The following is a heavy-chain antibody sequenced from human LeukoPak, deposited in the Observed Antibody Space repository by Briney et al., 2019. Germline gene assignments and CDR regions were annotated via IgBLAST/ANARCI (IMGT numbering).Heavy chain of an antibody. CDR3: ARGEPCFISRPFDP. CDR1: GFTFSDYY. D-gene: IGHD2-15*01. CDR2: ISSSGSTI. J-gene: IGHJ5*02. Sequence: GGSLRLSCAASGFTFSDYYMSWIRQAPGKGLEWVSYISSSGSTIYYADSVKGRFTISRDNAKNSLYLQMNSLRAEDTAVYYCARGEPCFISRPFDPWGQGTLVTVSS. V-gene: IGHV3-11*01.